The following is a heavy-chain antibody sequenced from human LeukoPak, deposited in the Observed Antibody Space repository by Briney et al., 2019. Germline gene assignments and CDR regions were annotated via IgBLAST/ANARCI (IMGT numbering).Heavy chain of an antibody. D-gene: IGHD6-13*01. V-gene: IGHV4-59*01. CDR3: ARAYSSSWYWNWFDP. CDR1: GDSISTYY. Sequence: SETLSLTCTVSGDSISTYYWSWIRQPPGKGLEWIGYIYYRVTSDYNPSLKSRVTMSVDMSTRQISLKLSSVTAADTAVYYCARAYSSSWYWNWFDPWGQGTLVTVSS. CDR2: IYYRVTS. J-gene: IGHJ5*02.